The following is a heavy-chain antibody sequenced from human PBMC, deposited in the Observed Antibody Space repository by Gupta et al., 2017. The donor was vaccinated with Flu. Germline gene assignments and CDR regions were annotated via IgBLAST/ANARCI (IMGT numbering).Heavy chain of an antibody. D-gene: IGHD1-7*01. J-gene: IGHJ5*02. V-gene: IGHV3-23*01. Sequence: SGFGRVPGRGVDCVAFLYDSSGSTYYAGSVKGRFTISSDNSKETVYVQTDSLRAAEADVYYCTIEELRQKPWGQGTLVTVSS. CDR2: LYDSSGST. CDR3: TIEELRQKP.